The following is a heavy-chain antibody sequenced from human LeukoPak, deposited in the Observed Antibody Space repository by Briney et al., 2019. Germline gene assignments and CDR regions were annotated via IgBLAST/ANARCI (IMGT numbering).Heavy chain of an antibody. CDR1: GFTFSSYS. CDR2: ISSTSSYI. J-gene: IGHJ4*02. V-gene: IGHV3-21*01. D-gene: IGHD6-13*01. CDR3: ARLADGSSWYGDNY. Sequence: GGSLRLSCVASGFTFSSYSMNWVRQATGKGLEWVSSISSTSSYIYYADSVKGRFTISRDNAKNSMFLQMNSLRAEDTALYYCARLADGSSWYGDNYWGQGTLVTVSS.